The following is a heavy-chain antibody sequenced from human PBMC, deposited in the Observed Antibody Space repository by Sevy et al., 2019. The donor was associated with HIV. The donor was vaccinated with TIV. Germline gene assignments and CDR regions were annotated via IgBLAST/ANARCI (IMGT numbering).Heavy chain of an antibody. CDR2: ISDSCDTT. CDR3: AKLPSTVMFREKGY. CDR1: GFTFTNYA. V-gene: IGHV3-23*01. J-gene: IGHJ4*02. D-gene: IGHD3-10*01. Sequence: GGSLRLSCAASGFTFTNYAMNWVRQAPGKGLEWVSGISDSCDTTHYAESVKGRFTITRDNSKNTVSLQMSSLRAEDTAIYYCAKLPSTVMFREKGYWGQGTRVTVSS.